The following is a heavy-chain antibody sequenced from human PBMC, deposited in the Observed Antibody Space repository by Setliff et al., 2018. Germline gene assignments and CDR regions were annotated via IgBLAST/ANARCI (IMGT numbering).Heavy chain of an antibody. V-gene: IGHV2-70*11. D-gene: IGHD3-10*01. Sequence: SGPTLVIPTQTLTLTCAFSGFSLTASGMCVTWIRQPPGKTLEWLARIDWDDAKYYRTSLKTRLTISKDTSKNQVVLTMTNMDPVDTATYYCARINMVRGVPPHLDYWGQGTLVTVSS. CDR3: ARINMVRGVPPHLDY. J-gene: IGHJ4*02. CDR2: IDWDDAK. CDR1: GFSLTASGMC.